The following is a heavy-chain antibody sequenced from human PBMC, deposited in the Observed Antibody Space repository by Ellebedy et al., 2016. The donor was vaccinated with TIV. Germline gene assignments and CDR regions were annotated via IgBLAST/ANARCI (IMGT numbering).Heavy chain of an antibody. V-gene: IGHV3-33*08. CDR3: ARGGGNWDYWYFDL. D-gene: IGHD4-23*01. CDR2: IWYDGSNK. CDR1: GFTVSSNY. J-gene: IGHJ2*01. Sequence: GESLKISCAASGFTVSSNYMSWVRQAPGKGLEWVGIIWYDGSNKEYADSVKGRFTISRDNSKNTVYLQMNSLRAEDTAVYYCARGGGNWDYWYFDLWGRGTLVTVSS.